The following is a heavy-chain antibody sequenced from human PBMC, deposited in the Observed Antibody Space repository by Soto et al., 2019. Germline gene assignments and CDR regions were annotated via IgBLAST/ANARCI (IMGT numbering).Heavy chain of an antibody. D-gene: IGHD4-17*01. CDR3: ATSMDGDYYSH. V-gene: IGHV4-59*01. CDR2: IYYSGST. Sequence: QVQLQESGPGLVKPSETLSLTCTVSGGSISSYYWSWIRQPPGKGLEWIGYIYYSGSTNYNPSLKSRVTISVDTAKNPFSLKLSSVTAADTAVYYCATSMDGDYYSHWGQGTLVTVSS. CDR1: GGSISSYY. J-gene: IGHJ4*02.